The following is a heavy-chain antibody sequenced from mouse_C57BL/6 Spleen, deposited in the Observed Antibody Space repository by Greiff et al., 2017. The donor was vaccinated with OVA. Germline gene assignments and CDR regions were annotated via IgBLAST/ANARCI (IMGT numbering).Heavy chain of an antibody. CDR2: IDPENGDT. V-gene: IGHV14-4*01. D-gene: IGHD4-1*01. CDR3: TTPNWDDY. CDR1: GFTITDDY. Sequence: EVQLQQSGAALVRPGASVKLSCTASGFTITDDYMHWVKLRPEQGLEWIGWIDPENGDTEYASKFQGKATITADTSSNTAYLQLSSLTSEDTAVYYCTTPNWDDYWGQGTTLTVSA. J-gene: IGHJ2*01.